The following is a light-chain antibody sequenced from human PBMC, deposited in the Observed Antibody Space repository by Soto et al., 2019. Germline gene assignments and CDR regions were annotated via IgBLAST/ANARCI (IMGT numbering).Light chain of an antibody. CDR2: GAS. CDR3: QQCGRPRLS. CDR1: QSVSSN. J-gene: IGKJ4*01. V-gene: IGKV3-15*01. Sequence: ESVMTQTPTTLSGARGESATVSCRASQSVSSNLAWYQQKPGQAPRLLIYGASTRDTGIPARFSGSGSGTEFTLTISSLQSEDFALYYCQQCGRPRLSFGGGTKVDIK.